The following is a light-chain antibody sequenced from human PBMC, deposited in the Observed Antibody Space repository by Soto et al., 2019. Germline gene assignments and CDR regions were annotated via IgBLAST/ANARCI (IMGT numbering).Light chain of an antibody. J-gene: IGKJ5*01. V-gene: IGKV3-15*01. CDR1: HSVSSN. CDR3: QQYNNWPLT. Sequence: EIVMTQSPAALSVSPGESATLAYRASHSVSSNLAWYQQKPGQAPRLLIYGASSRATGIPVRFSGSGSGTEFTLTISILQSEDFAVYYCQQYNNWPLTFGQGTRLEIK. CDR2: GAS.